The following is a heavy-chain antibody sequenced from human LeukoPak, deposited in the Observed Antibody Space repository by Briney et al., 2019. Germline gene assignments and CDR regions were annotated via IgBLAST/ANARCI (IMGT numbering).Heavy chain of an antibody. CDR1: GASISNYC. CDR3: ARVGRGDYTWGSYSFDY. V-gene: IGHV4-59*01. J-gene: IGHJ4*02. Sequence: NPSESLSLTCTVAGASISNYCWSWIRQPPGEWLEWIGYISYSGSTNYNPSLNSRVTISVDTSKHQFSLKLKSVTTADTAVDYCARVGRGDYTWGSYSFDYWGQGTLVTVSS. CDR2: ISYSGST. D-gene: IGHD3-16*01.